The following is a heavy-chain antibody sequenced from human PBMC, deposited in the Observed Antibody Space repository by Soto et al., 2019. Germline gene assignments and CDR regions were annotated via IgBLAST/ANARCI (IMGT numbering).Heavy chain of an antibody. D-gene: IGHD1-26*01. Sequence: QITLKESGPTLVKPTQTLTLTCTFSGFSFTTSGVGVGWVRQPPGKALEWLALLYWDDDKRYSSSLKSRLTISKDTSKNQVVLTMTTMDPVDTATYYCAHRPGEGNGRASYYGMDVWGQGTTVTVSS. V-gene: IGHV2-5*02. CDR1: GFSFTTSGVG. CDR2: LYWDDDK. J-gene: IGHJ6*02. CDR3: AHRPGEGNGRASYYGMDV.